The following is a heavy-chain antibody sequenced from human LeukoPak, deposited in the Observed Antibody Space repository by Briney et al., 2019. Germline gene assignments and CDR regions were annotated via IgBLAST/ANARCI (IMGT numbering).Heavy chain of an antibody. J-gene: IGHJ6*03. D-gene: IGHD4-11*01. CDR3: AKDLNSNLYYYYYYMDV. Sequence: GGSLRLSRAASGFTFSSYGMHWVRQAPGKGLEWVAVISYDGSNKYYADSVKGRFTISRDNSKNTLYLQMNSLRAEDTAVYYCAKDLNSNLYYYYYYMDVWGKGTTVTVSS. V-gene: IGHV3-30*18. CDR1: GFTFSSYG. CDR2: ISYDGSNK.